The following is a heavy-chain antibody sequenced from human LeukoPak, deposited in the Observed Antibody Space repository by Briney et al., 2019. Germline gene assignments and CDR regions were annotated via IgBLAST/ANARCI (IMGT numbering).Heavy chain of an antibody. Sequence: GGSLRLSCAASGLTFSSQWMSWVRQAPGKGLEWVGRSKNTADGGTTDYAAPVKGRFTISRDDSKSTLYLQMNSLKTEDTAVYFCTTAKWLLKYWGQGTLVTVFS. CDR2: SKNTADGGTT. D-gene: IGHD5-12*01. V-gene: IGHV3-15*01. J-gene: IGHJ4*02. CDR1: GLTFSSQW. CDR3: TTAKWLLKY.